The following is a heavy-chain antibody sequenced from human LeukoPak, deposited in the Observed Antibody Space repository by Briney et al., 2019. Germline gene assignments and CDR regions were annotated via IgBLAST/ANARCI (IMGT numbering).Heavy chain of an antibody. Sequence: SETLSLTCTASGGSISSYYWSWIRQPPGKGLEWIGYIYYSGSTNYNPSLKSRVTISVDTSKNQFSLKLSSVTAADTAVYYCARDSSTGLDYWGQGTLVTVSS. CDR1: GGSISSYY. V-gene: IGHV4-59*01. J-gene: IGHJ4*02. CDR3: ARDSSTGLDY. CDR2: IYYSGST. D-gene: IGHD6-6*01.